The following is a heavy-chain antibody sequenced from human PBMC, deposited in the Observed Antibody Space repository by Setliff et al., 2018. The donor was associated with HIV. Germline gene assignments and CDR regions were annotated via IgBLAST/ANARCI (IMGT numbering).Heavy chain of an antibody. J-gene: IGHJ4*02. CDR3: ARVLDHYDSSPYYFDY. D-gene: IGHD3-22*01. CDR2: IYYSGSA. V-gene: IGHV4-59*01. CDR1: GASIRSFH. Sequence: SETLSLTCTVSGASIRSFHWSWIRQPPGKGLEWIGYIYYSGSANYTPSLKSRVTISLDTSKSQFSLKLSSVTAADTAMYYCARVLDHYDSSPYYFDYWGQGTLVTVSS.